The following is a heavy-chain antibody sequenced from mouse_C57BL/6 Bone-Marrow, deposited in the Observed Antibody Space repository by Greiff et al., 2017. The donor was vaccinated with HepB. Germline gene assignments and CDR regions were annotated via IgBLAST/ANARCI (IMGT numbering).Heavy chain of an antibody. J-gene: IGHJ4*01. Sequence: QVQLQQSGPELVKPGASVKISCKASGYTFSSSWMNWVKQRPGKGLEWIGRIYPGDGDTNYNGKFKGKATLTADKSSSTAYMQLSSLTSEDSAVYVCARWRGNDFYAMDYWGQGTSVTVSS. CDR1: GYTFSSSW. V-gene: IGHV1-82*01. CDR2: IYPGDGDT. D-gene: IGHD2-1*01. CDR3: ARWRGNDFYAMDY.